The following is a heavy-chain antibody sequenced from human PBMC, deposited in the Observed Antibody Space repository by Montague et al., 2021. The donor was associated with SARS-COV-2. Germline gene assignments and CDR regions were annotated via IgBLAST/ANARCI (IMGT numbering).Heavy chain of an antibody. CDR1: GGSISSYY. Sequence: SETLSLTCTVSGGSISSYYWSWIRQPPGKGLEWNGHIYYSGSTNYNPSLNSRVTISVDTSKTQFSLKFSSVTAADTAVDYCARVPYSSSGFFYYYYGIDVWGQGTTVTVSS. CDR2: IYYSGST. J-gene: IGHJ6*02. D-gene: IGHD6-6*01. V-gene: IGHV4-59*13. CDR3: ARVPYSSSGFFYYYYGIDV.